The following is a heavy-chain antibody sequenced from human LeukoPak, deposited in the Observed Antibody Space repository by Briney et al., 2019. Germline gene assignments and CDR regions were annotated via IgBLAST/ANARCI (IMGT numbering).Heavy chain of an antibody. Sequence: GGSLRLSCTVSGFSLSSYAMSWVRRAPGKGLEWVSATSSSDDGKYYADSVRGRFTISRDNSRNTMYLQMNSLRAEDAAVYYCAKAPVASCRGAFCYPFDSWGQGTLVTVSS. J-gene: IGHJ4*02. D-gene: IGHD2-15*01. V-gene: IGHV3-23*01. CDR2: TSSSDDGK. CDR1: GFSLSSYA. CDR3: AKAPVASCRGAFCYPFDS.